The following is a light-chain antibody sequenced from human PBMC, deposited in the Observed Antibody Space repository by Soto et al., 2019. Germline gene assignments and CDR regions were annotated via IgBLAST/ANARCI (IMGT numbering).Light chain of an antibody. Sequence: DMEMTQSPSSLSAFVGDRVTITCRASQSISNYLNWYQHKPGKVPKPLIYAASSLQSGVPTRFSGSGSGTDFTLTINSLQPEDFATYYCQQSYGTPLTFGGGTKIEIK. CDR1: QSISNY. CDR2: AAS. J-gene: IGKJ4*01. V-gene: IGKV1-39*01. CDR3: QQSYGTPLT.